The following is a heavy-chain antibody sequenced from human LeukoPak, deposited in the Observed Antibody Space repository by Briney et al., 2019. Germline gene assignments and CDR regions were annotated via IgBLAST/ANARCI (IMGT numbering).Heavy chain of an antibody. D-gene: IGHD3-10*01. V-gene: IGHV4-34*01. Sequence: SETLSLTCAVYGGSFSGYYWSWIRQPPGKGLEWIGEINHSGSTNYNPSLKSRVTISVDTSKNQFSLKLSSVTAADTAVYYCARRRTYFYGSGSYYEAFDIWGQGAMVTVSS. CDR2: INHSGST. J-gene: IGHJ3*02. CDR1: GGSFSGYY. CDR3: ARRRTYFYGSGSYYEAFDI.